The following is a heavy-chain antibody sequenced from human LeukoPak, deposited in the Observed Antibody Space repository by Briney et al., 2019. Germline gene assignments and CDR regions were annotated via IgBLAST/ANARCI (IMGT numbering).Heavy chain of an antibody. CDR1: GYSFTSYW. D-gene: IGHD3-22*01. Sequence: GESLKISCKGSGYSFTSYWIGWVRQMPGKGLEWMGIIYPGDSDTRYSPPFQGQVTISADKSISTAYLQWSSLKASDTAMYYCARSPYRNYYDSSGYPGDAFDIWGQGTMVTVSS. CDR2: IYPGDSDT. CDR3: ARSPYRNYYDSSGYPGDAFDI. J-gene: IGHJ3*02. V-gene: IGHV5-51*01.